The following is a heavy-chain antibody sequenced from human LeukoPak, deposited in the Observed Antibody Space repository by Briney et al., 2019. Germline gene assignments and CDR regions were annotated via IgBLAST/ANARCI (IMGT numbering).Heavy chain of an antibody. V-gene: IGHV1-2*02. D-gene: IGHD1-1*01. J-gene: IGHJ4*02. CDR3: ETALLSVGTSY. Sequence: SVKVSCKASGYTFTGYYMHWVRQAPEQGLGWMGWINPNSGGTNYAQKFQGRVTMTRDTSISTAYMELSRLTSDDTAVYYCETALLSVGTSYWGQGTLVTVSS. CDR2: INPNSGGT. CDR1: GYTFTGYY.